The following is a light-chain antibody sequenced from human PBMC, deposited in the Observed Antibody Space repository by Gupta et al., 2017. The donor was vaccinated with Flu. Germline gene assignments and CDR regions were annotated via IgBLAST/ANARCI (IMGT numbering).Light chain of an antibody. J-gene: IGKJ1*01. CDR2: AAS. Sequence: DIQMTQSPSSLSASVGDRVTITCRASQSISSYLNWYQQKPGKAPKLLIYAASSLQSGVPSRFSGSGPGTDFTLTISSLQPEDFATYYCQRSYSTPRTFGQWTRVEIK. CDR1: QSISSY. CDR3: QRSYSTPRT. V-gene: IGKV1-39*01.